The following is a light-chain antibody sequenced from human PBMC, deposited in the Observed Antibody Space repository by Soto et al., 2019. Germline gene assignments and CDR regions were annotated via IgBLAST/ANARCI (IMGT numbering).Light chain of an antibody. V-gene: IGKV3-20*01. CDR1: QSVSSSY. J-gene: IGKJ1*01. Sequence: IVLTQSPGTLSLSPGGRATISCRASQSVSSSYLAWYQHKPGQAPRLLIYGASSRATGIPDRFSGSGSGTDFTLTISRLEPEDVAAYYCQQYRRALRTFGQGTK. CDR3: QQYRRALRT. CDR2: GAS.